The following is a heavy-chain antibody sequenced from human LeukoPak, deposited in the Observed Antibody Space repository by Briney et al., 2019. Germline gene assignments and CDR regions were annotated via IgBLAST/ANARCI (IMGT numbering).Heavy chain of an antibody. D-gene: IGHD3-16*01. Sequence: GGSLRLSCAASGFTYTNYWASWFRQAPGQGLEWVASIKQDGSERYYVDSVKGRFTISRDNAKNSLFLQLSSLRVEDTAVYYCARGSMHVYHLYTDYWGQGTLVTDSS. V-gene: IGHV3-7*01. CDR3: ARGSMHVYHLYTDY. CDR1: GFTYTNYW. J-gene: IGHJ4*02. CDR2: IKQDGSER.